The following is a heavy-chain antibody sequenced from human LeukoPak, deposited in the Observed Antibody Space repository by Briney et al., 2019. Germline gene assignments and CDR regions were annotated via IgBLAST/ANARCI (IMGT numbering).Heavy chain of an antibody. CDR1: GFTFSDHY. V-gene: IGHV3-11*01. CDR3: ARGHYGLDV. CDR2: IYSSGDTI. Sequence: GGSLRLSCAASGFTFSDHYMSWIRQAPGKGLEWVSYIYSSGDTIYYADSVKGRFTISRDNAANSLCLQMNSLRAEDTAVYYCARGHYGLDVWGQGTTVTVSS. J-gene: IGHJ6*02.